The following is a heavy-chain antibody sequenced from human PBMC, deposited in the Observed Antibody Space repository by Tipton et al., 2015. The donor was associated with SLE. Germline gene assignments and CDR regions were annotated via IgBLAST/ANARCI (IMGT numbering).Heavy chain of an antibody. J-gene: IGHJ4*02. CDR3: ARDISWNSPDY. CDR2: INGDGSTT. D-gene: IGHD1-7*01. Sequence: GSLRLSCAASGFTFSSYWMHWVRQTPEKGLVWVSRINGDGSTTDYADSVKGRFTISRDNAKNTLYLQMNSLRVDDTAVYYCARDISWNSPDYWGQGALVSVSS. V-gene: IGHV3-74*01. CDR1: GFTFSSYW.